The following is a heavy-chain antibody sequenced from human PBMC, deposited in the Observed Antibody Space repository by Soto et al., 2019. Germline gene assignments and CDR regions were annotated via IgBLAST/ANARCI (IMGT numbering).Heavy chain of an antibody. Sequence: EVQLLETGGGLVQPGGSLRLSCAASGFTFSSYAMSWVRQAPGKGLEWVSAISGSGGSTYYADSVKGRFTISRDNSKNTLYLQMNSLRAEDTAVYYCAKYDAYYYYGMDVWGQGTTVTVSS. D-gene: IGHD1-1*01. CDR1: GFTFSSYA. CDR3: AKYDAYYYYGMDV. J-gene: IGHJ6*02. V-gene: IGHV3-23*01. CDR2: ISGSGGST.